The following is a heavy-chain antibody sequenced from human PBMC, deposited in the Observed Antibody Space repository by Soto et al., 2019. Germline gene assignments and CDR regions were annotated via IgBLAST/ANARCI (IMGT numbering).Heavy chain of an antibody. Sequence: QVQLVESGGGVVQPGRSLIISCAASGFTFNSYAMHWVRQAPGKGLEWVTLISYDGSNKYYADSVKGRFTISRDNSKNTLYLQMNILSIEDTAMYYCARADTGYSQGLDYWAQGTLVTVSS. CDR2: ISYDGSNK. V-gene: IGHV3-30-3*01. D-gene: IGHD3-9*01. J-gene: IGHJ4*02. CDR3: ARADTGYSQGLDY. CDR1: GFTFNSYA.